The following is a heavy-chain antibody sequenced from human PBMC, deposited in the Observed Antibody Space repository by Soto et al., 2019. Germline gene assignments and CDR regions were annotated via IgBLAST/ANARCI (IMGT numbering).Heavy chain of an antibody. V-gene: IGHV5-51*01. CDR1: GFTFTSYW. J-gene: IGHJ5*02. CDR3: ARAFGGYYYVDWFDP. Sequence: PGESLKVSCKASGFTFTSYWIAWVRQMPGKGLEWMGIIYPGDSDTSYSPSFQGQVTISADKSINTAYLKLSSVTAADTAVYYCARAFGGYYYVDWFDPWGQGTLVTVSS. D-gene: IGHD3-22*01. CDR2: IYPGDSDT.